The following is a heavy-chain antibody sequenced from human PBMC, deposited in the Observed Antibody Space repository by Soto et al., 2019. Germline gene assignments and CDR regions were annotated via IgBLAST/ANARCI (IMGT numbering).Heavy chain of an antibody. D-gene: IGHD3-10*01. Sequence: QVQLQESGPGLVKPSGTLSLTCAVYGGSISSSNWWSWVRQPPGKGLEWIGEIYHSGSTNYNPSLKSRVTISVDKSKNQFSLKLSSVTAADTAVYYCASVGSGRPHYYYGMDVWGQGTTVTVSS. CDR2: IYHSGST. V-gene: IGHV4-4*02. CDR3: ASVGSGRPHYYYGMDV. CDR1: GGSISSSNW. J-gene: IGHJ6*02.